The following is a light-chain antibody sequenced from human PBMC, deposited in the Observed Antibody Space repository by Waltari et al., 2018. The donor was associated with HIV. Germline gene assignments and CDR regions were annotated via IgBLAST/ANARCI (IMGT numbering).Light chain of an antibody. Sequence: QSLLTQSPSTSATPGQRVTISCSGSSSNIGTNSVHWYQPLPGTAPRLLIYNTDQRPSGVPDRISGSRSGTSASLDISGVQSEDEADYYCATWDDSLNAYVFASGTKVNVL. J-gene: IGLJ1*01. CDR2: NTD. CDR1: SSNIGTNS. CDR3: ATWDDSLNAYV. V-gene: IGLV1-44*01.